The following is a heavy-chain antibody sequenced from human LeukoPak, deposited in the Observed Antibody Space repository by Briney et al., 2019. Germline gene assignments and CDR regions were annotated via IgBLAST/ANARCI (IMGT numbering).Heavy chain of an antibody. D-gene: IGHD2-15*01. Sequence: SETLSLTCAVYGGSFSGYYWSWIRQPPGKGLEWIGEINHSGSTNYNPSLKSRVTISVDTSKTQFSLKLSSVTAADAAVYYCARAGVYCSGGSCYFLDYWGQGNLVTVSS. J-gene: IGHJ4*02. V-gene: IGHV4-34*01. CDR3: ARAGVYCSGGSCYFLDY. CDR2: INHSGST. CDR1: GGSFSGYY.